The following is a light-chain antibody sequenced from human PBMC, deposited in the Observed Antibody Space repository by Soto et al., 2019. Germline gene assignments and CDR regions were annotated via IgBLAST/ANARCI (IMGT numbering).Light chain of an antibody. Sequence: QSALTQPASVSASPGQSITISCTGTRNDVGLYNYVSWYQHHPGNAPKLIIYGVSDRPSGVSNRFSGSKSGNTAPLTISGLQAEDEADYYCTSYTTTTLEIFGTGTKLTVL. V-gene: IGLV2-14*01. CDR1: RNDVGLYNY. CDR3: TSYTTTTLEI. J-gene: IGLJ1*01. CDR2: GVS.